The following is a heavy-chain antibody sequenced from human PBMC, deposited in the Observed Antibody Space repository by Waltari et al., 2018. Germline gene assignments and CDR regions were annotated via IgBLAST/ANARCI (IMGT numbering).Heavy chain of an antibody. J-gene: IGHJ5*02. V-gene: IGHV4-59*01. CDR3: ARGIAARPRFNWFDP. D-gene: IGHD6-6*01. CDR2: IYYSGST. Sequence: QVQLQKSGPGLVKPSETLSLTCTVSGGSISSYYWSWIRQPPGKGLEWIGYIYYSGSTNYNPSLKSRVTISVDTSKNQFSLKLSSVTAADTAVYYCARGIAARPRFNWFDPWGQGTLVTVSS. CDR1: GGSISSYY.